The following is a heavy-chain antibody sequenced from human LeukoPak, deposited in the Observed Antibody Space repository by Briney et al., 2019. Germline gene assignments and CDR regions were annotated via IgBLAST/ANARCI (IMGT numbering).Heavy chain of an antibody. D-gene: IGHD6-13*01. J-gene: IGHJ6*02. Sequence: SETLPLTCTVSGGSISSGDYYWSWIRQPPGKGLEWIGYIYYSGSTYYNPSLKSRVTISVDTSKNQFSLKLSSVTAADTAVYYCARAIAAAGYGMDVWGQGTTVTVSS. CDR2: IYYSGST. CDR3: ARAIAAAGYGMDV. V-gene: IGHV4-30-4*01. CDR1: GGSISSGDYY.